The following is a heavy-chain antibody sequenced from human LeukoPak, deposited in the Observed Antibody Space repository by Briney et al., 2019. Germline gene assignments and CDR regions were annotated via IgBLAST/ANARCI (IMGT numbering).Heavy chain of an antibody. J-gene: IGHJ4*02. CDR2: IKSKTDGGTT. Sequence: GGSLRLSCAVSGFSVSNNYMNWVRQAPGKGLEWVGRIKSKTDGGTTDYAAPVKGRFTISRDDSKNTLYLQMNSLKTEDTAVYYCTTYYDSSGSPFDYWGQGTLVAVSS. V-gene: IGHV3-15*07. CDR3: TTYYDSSGSPFDY. D-gene: IGHD3-22*01. CDR1: GFSVSNNY.